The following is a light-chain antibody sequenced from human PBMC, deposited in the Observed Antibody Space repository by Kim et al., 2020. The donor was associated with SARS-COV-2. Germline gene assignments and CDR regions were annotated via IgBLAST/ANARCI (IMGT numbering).Light chain of an antibody. V-gene: IGKV4-1*01. CDR1: QNVLYRGNYKNY. CDR2: WAS. Sequence: DIVMTQSPDSLAVSLGERATINCKSSQNVLYRGNYKNYLAWYQQKPGQPPKLLIYWASTRESGVPDRFSGSGSGTDFTLTISSLQAEDVAVYYCQQYYSTPYTFGQGTKLEIK. J-gene: IGKJ2*01. CDR3: QQYYSTPYT.